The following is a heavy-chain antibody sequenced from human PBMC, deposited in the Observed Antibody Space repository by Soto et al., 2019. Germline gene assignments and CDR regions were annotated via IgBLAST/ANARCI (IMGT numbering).Heavy chain of an antibody. CDR1: GYTFTSYG. J-gene: IGHJ4*02. CDR2: INPYNGNT. D-gene: IGHD1-26*01. Sequence: GASVKVSCKASGYTFTSYGISWVRQAPGQGLEWMGWINPYNGNTKYAQKLQGRVTMTTDTSTSTAYMELRSLRSDDTAVYYCARDAAMGLFDYWGQGTLVTVPS. CDR3: ARDAAMGLFDY. V-gene: IGHV1-18*01.